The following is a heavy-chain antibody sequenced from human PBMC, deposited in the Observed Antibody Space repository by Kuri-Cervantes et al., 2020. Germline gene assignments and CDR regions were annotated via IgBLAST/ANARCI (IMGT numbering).Heavy chain of an antibody. J-gene: IGHJ3*02. CDR1: GGSISSSSYY. Sequence: SETLSLTCTVSGGSISSSSYYWGWIRQPPGKGLEWIGSIYYSGSTYYNPSLKSRVTISVDTSKNQFSLKLSSVTAADTAVYYCARDSGYDLDAFDIWGQGTMVTVSS. CDR3: ARDSGYDLDAFDI. CDR2: IYYSGST. V-gene: IGHV4-39*07. D-gene: IGHD5-12*01.